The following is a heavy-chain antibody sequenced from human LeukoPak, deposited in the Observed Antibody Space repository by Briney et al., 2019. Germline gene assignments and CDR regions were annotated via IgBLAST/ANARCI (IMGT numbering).Heavy chain of an antibody. D-gene: IGHD2-15*01. Sequence: GASVKVSCKASGYTFTSYGISWVRQAPGQGLEWMGWISAYNGNTNYAQKLQGRVTMTTDTSTSTAYMELRSLRSDDTAVYYCAREPYCSGGSCYIGDPYFDYWGQGTLVTVSS. CDR2: ISAYNGNT. J-gene: IGHJ4*02. V-gene: IGHV1-18*01. CDR3: AREPYCSGGSCYIGDPYFDY. CDR1: GYTFTSYG.